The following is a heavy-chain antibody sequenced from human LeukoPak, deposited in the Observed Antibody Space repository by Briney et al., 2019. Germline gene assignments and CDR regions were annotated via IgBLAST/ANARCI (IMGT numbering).Heavy chain of an antibody. V-gene: IGHV3-48*03. J-gene: IGHJ6*02. CDR2: ISSSGSTI. Sequence: GGSLRLSCAASGFTFSSYEMNWVRRAPGKGLEWVSYISSSGSTIYYADSVKGRFTISRDNAKNSLYLQMNSLRAEDTAVYYCARDSLELHNYYYGMDVWGQGTTVTVSS. CDR3: ARDSLELHNYYYGMDV. CDR1: GFTFSSYE. D-gene: IGHD1-7*01.